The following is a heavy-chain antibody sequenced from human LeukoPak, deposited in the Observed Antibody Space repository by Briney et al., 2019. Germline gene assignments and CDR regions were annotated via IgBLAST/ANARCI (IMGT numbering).Heavy chain of an antibody. CDR1: GYTLTELS. Sequence: ASVTVSCKVSGYTLTELSMHWVRQAPGKGREGMGGFDPEDGETIYAQKFQGRVTMTEDTSTDTAYMELSSLRSEDTAVYYCATGRIVVGATPQPSYYGMDVWGQGTTVTVSS. V-gene: IGHV1-24*01. CDR3: ATGRIVVGATPQPSYYGMDV. J-gene: IGHJ6*02. CDR2: FDPEDGET. D-gene: IGHD2-15*01.